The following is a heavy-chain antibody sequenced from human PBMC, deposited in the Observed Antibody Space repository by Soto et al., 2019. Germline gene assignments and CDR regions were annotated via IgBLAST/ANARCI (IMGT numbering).Heavy chain of an antibody. D-gene: IGHD2-2*01. J-gene: IGHJ4*02. CDR1: GYTFTSYY. CDR3: ARDYQDVVVPAAMFSSLDY. V-gene: IGHV1-46*03. CDR2: INPSGGST. Sequence: ASVKVSCKASGYTFTSYYMHWVRQAPGQGLEWMGIINPSGGSTSYAQKFQGRVTMTRDTSTSTVYMELSSLRSEDTAVYYCARDYQDVVVPAAMFSSLDYWGQGTLVTVSS.